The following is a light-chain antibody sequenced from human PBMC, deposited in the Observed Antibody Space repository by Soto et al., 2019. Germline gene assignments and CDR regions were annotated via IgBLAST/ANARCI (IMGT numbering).Light chain of an antibody. CDR1: QSVGSN. CDR3: QQYNNWWT. Sequence: ELVMTQSPSAVPVSPGGRVTLSCRASQSVGSNLAWYQQRPGQPPRLLIYGASTRATGIPARFRGGGSGTEFTLTISSLQSEDFAVYYCQQYNNWWTFGQGTKVDIK. J-gene: IGKJ1*01. V-gene: IGKV3-15*01. CDR2: GAS.